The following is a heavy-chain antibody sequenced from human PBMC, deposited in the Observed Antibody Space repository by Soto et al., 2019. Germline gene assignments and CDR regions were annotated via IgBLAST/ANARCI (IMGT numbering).Heavy chain of an antibody. Sequence: GASVKVSCKASGYTFTSYGISWVRQAPGQGLEWMGRIIAITGKANYAQKLQGRVTMTADKSTSTAYMELSSLRSEDTAVYYCARDHDSGDSNWGQGTLVTVSS. CDR1: GYTFTSYG. CDR3: ARDHDSGDSN. V-gene: IGHV1-18*01. J-gene: IGHJ4*02. D-gene: IGHD4-17*01. CDR2: IIAITGKA.